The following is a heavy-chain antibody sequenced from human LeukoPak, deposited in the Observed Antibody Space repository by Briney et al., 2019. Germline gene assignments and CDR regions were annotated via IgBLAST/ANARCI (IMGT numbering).Heavy chain of an antibody. CDR2: IYHSGST. J-gene: IGHJ3*02. CDR3: ATWGRISDAFDI. D-gene: IGHD3-16*01. CDR1: GGSISSGGYS. V-gene: IGHV4-30-2*01. Sequence: SETLSLTCVVSGGSISSGGYSWSWIRQPPGKGLEWIGYIYHSGSTYYNPSLKSRVTISVDRSKNQFSLKLSSVTAADTAVYYCATWGRISDAFDIWGQGTMVTVSS.